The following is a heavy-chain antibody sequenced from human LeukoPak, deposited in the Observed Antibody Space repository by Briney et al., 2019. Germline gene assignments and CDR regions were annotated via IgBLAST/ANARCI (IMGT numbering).Heavy chain of an antibody. CDR2: INHSGST. D-gene: IGHD4-23*01. CDR1: GGSFSGYY. CDR3: ARGLDYGGNLDY. J-gene: IGHJ4*02. Sequence: RASETLSLTCAVYGGSFSGYYWSWIRQPPGKGLEWIGEINHSGSTNYNPSLKSRVTISVDTSKNQFSLKLSSVTAADTAVYYCARGLDYGGNLDYWGQGTLVTVSS. V-gene: IGHV4-34*01.